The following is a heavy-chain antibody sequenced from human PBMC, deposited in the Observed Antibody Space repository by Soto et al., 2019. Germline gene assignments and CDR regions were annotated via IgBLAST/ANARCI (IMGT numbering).Heavy chain of an antibody. CDR3: ARAYEGDYFDY. J-gene: IGHJ4*02. D-gene: IGHD3-16*01. Sequence: ESGGGVVQPGRSLRLSCAASGFTFSSYAMHWVRQAPGKGLEWVAVISYDGSNKYYADSVKGRFTISRDNSKNTLYLQMNSLRAEDTAVYYCARAYEGDYFDYWGQGTLVTASS. CDR1: GFTFSSYA. V-gene: IGHV3-30-3*01. CDR2: ISYDGSNK.